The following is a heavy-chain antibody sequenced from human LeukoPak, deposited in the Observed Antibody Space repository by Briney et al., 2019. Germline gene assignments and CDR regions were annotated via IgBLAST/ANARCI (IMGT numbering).Heavy chain of an antibody. CDR2: IIHSGST. CDR3: ARGTLRYFDWLSRGGWFDP. CDR1: GGSFSGYD. D-gene: IGHD3-9*01. J-gene: IGHJ5*02. V-gene: IGHV4-34*01. Sequence: PSETLSLTCALYGGSFSGYDWSWIRQPRGKGLEWIAEIIHSGSTNYNPSLKSRVTISVDTSKNQLSLKLSSVTAADTAVYYCARGTLRYFDWLSRGGWFDPWGQGTLVTVSS.